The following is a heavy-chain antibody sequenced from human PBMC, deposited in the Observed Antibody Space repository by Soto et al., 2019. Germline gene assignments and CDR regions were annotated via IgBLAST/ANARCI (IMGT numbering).Heavy chain of an antibody. D-gene: IGHD3-10*01. Sequence: PSETLSLTCTVSGGSISSSSYSWGWIRQPPGKGLEWIGNIYYSGSTYYNPSLKSRVTISVDTSKNQFSLKLSSVTAADTAVYYCARDYYGSGSPPLGYWGQGTLVTVSS. J-gene: IGHJ4*02. V-gene: IGHV4-39*07. CDR1: GGSISSSSYS. CDR3: ARDYYGSGSPPLGY. CDR2: IYYSGST.